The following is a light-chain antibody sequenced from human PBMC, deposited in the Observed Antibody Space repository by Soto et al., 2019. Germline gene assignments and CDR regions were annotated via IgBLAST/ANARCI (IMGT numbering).Light chain of an antibody. Sequence: QSALTQPRSVSGSPGQSVTISCTGTSSDIGGYNYVSWYQQNPGKAPKLMIYDVTNRPSGVPDRFSGSKSGNTASLTISGLQAEDEADYYCCSYAGRFVYVFGIGTKVTVL. CDR3: CSYAGRFVYV. CDR1: SSDIGGYNY. CDR2: DVT. J-gene: IGLJ1*01. V-gene: IGLV2-11*01.